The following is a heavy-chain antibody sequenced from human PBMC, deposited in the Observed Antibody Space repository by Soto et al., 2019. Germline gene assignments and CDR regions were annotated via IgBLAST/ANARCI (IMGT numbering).Heavy chain of an antibody. D-gene: IGHD2-2*01. V-gene: IGHV3-9*01. CDR1: GFTFDDYA. J-gene: IGHJ6*02. Sequence: EVQLVESGGGLVQLGRSLRLSCAASGFTFDDYAMHWVRQAPGKGLEWVSGISWNSGSIGYADSVKGRFTISRDNAKNSLYLQMNSLRAEDTAVYYCATGPAAAFLGYYYYGMDVWGQGTTVTVSS. CDR2: ISWNSGSI. CDR3: ATGPAAAFLGYYYYGMDV.